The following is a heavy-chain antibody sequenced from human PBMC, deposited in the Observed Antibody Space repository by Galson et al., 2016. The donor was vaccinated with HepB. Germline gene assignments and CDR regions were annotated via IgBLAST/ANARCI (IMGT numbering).Heavy chain of an antibody. J-gene: IGHJ6*02. Sequence: SVKVSCKASGYTFTGYYMHWVRQAPGQGLEWMGWINPNSGGTNYAQKFQGWVTMTRDTSISTAYMELSRLRSDDTAGYYCARGAKRWLMTPGPMAVWGQGTTVTVSS. CDR1: GYTFTGYY. CDR3: ARGAKRWLMTPGPMAV. CDR2: INPNSGGT. V-gene: IGHV1-2*04. D-gene: IGHD2-15*01.